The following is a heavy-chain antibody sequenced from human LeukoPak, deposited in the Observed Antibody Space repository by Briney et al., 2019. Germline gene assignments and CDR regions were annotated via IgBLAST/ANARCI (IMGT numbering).Heavy chain of an antibody. J-gene: IGHJ1*01. CDR2: IYYSGST. CDR1: GGSISSYY. CDR3: ARVGGGYCSSTSCYRYFQH. Sequence: SETLSLTCTVSGGSISSYYWSWIWQPPGKGLEWIGYIYYSGSTNYNPSLKSRVTISVDTSKNQFSLKLSSVTAADTAVYYCARVGGGYCSSTSCYRYFQHWGQGTLVTVSS. V-gene: IGHV4-59*01. D-gene: IGHD2-2*03.